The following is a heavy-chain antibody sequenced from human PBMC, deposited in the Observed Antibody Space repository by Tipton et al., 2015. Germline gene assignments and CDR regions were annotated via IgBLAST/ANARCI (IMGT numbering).Heavy chain of an antibody. D-gene: IGHD1-26*01. J-gene: IGHJ4*02. V-gene: IGHV3-33*01. Sequence: SLRLSCAGSGFTFNNYGMHWVRQAPGKGLEWVSVIWHDGGNIFYTDSVKGRFTISRDNSKNTLYLQMNSLRAEDTALYYCARGRGSYWGGSFDYWGQGTLVTVSS. CDR3: ARGRGSYWGGSFDY. CDR2: IWHDGGNI. CDR1: GFTFNNYG.